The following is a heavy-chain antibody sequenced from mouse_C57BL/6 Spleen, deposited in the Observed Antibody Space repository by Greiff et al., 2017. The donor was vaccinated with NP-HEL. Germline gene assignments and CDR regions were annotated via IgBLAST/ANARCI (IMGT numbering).Heavy chain of an antibody. CDR2: ISSGGDYI. CDR3: TSSYDYDDWYFDV. CDR1: GFTFSSYA. Sequence: EVMLVESGEGLVKPGGSLKLSCAASGFTFSSYAMSWVRQTPEKRLEWVAYISSGGDYIYYADTVKGRFTISRDNARNTLYLQMSSLKSEDTAMYYCTSSYDYDDWYFDVWGTGTTVTVSS. V-gene: IGHV5-9-1*02. D-gene: IGHD2-4*01. J-gene: IGHJ1*03.